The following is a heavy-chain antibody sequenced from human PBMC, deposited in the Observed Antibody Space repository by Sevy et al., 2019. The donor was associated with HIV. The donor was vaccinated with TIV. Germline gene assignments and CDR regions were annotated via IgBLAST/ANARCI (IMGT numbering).Heavy chain of an antibody. CDR1: GGTFGTYT. CDR2: IIPVFGTS. J-gene: IGHJ3*02. CDR3: ARDRDITFGGGDAFDI. V-gene: IGHV1-69*13. Sequence: ASVKVSCKASGGTFGTYTINWLRQAPGQGLEWMGGIIPVFGTSTYAQKFQGRLTFIGDESTTTAYMELSSLISEDSAVYYCARDRDITFGGGDAFDIWGQGTMVTVSS. D-gene: IGHD3-16*01.